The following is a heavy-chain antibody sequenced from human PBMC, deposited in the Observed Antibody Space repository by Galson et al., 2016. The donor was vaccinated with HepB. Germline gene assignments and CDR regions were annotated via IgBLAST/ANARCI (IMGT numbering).Heavy chain of an antibody. CDR1: GFTFRDYA. CDR3: ARECAGDCSDAFDL. D-gene: IGHD2-21*02. Sequence: SLRLSCAASGFTFRDYAMHWLRQAPGKGLESVAFTSNEGIYEFYADFVRGRFSISRDNSKKTLYLRMSGLRHEDTAMYFCARECAGDCSDAFDLWGQGTVVTVSS. V-gene: IGHV3-30*04. CDR2: TSNEGIYE. J-gene: IGHJ3*01.